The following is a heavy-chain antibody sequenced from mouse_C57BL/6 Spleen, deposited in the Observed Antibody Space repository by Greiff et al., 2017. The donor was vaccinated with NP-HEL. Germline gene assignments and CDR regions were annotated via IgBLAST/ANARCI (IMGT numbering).Heavy chain of an antibody. CDR3: TRDVPYYYRNYSAMDY. D-gene: IGHD2-5*01. J-gene: IGHJ4*01. CDR2: ISSGGDYI. Sequence: EVHLVESGEGLVKPGGSLKLSCAASGFTFSSYAMSWVRQTPEKRLEWVAYISSGGDYIYYADTVKGRVTISRDNAKNTLYLQMCSMKYKDTAMYYCTRDVPYYYRNYSAMDYWGQGTSVTVSS. CDR1: GFTFSSYA. V-gene: IGHV5-9-1*02.